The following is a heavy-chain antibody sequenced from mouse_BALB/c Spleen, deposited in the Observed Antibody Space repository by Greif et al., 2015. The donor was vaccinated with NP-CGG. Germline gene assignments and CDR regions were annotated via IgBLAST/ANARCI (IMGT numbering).Heavy chain of an antibody. Sequence: QVQLQQPGAELVKPGASVKLSCKASGYTFTSYWMHWVTQRPGHGLEWIGEINPSKGRTNYNEKFKSKATLTVAKSASTAYLQLGSLKCEDSAVYYCASYDGYYYYAMGYWGQGTSVTVSS. CDR3: ASYDGYYYYAMGY. CDR1: GYTFTSYW. CDR2: INPSKGRT. D-gene: IGHD2-3*01. V-gene: IGHV1S81*02. J-gene: IGHJ4*01.